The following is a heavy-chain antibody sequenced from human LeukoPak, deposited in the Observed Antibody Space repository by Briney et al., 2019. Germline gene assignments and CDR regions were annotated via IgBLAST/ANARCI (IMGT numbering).Heavy chain of an antibody. CDR3: ARDFKYYGSGSYYAVPRIDP. CDR1: GYTFTGYY. J-gene: IGHJ5*02. Sequence: ASVKVSCKASGYTFTGYYMHWVRQAPGQGLEWMGWINPNSGGTNYAQKFQGGVTMTRDTSISTAYMELSRLRSDDTAVYYCARDFKYYGSGSYYAVPRIDPWGQGTLVTVSS. V-gene: IGHV1-2*02. D-gene: IGHD3-10*01. CDR2: INPNSGGT.